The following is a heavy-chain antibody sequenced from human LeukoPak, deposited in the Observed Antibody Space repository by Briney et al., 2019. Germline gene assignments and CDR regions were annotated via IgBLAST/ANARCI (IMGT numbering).Heavy chain of an antibody. V-gene: IGHV3-21*04. CDR2: ISSSGGAM. CDR3: ARIQYSSSWSWAFDI. CDR1: GFTFSSYA. D-gene: IGHD6-13*01. J-gene: IGHJ3*02. Sequence: PGGSLRLSCAASGFTFSSYAMSWVRQAPGKGLEWVSAISSSGGAMYYADSMKGRFTISRDNAKNSLYLQMNSLRAEDTAVYYCARIQYSSSWSWAFDIWGQGTMVTVSS.